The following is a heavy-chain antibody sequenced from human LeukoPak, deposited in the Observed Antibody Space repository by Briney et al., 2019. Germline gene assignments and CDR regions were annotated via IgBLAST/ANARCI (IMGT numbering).Heavy chain of an antibody. CDR1: GFTFSSYA. Sequence: PGGSLRLSCAASGFTFSSYAMSWVRQAPGKGLEWVSAISGSGGSTYYADSVKGRFTISRDNSKNTLYLQMNSLRAEDTAVYYCAREIYHSSGPYYFDYWGQGTLVTVSS. J-gene: IGHJ4*02. CDR2: ISGSGGST. V-gene: IGHV3-23*01. D-gene: IGHD6-19*01. CDR3: AREIYHSSGPYYFDY.